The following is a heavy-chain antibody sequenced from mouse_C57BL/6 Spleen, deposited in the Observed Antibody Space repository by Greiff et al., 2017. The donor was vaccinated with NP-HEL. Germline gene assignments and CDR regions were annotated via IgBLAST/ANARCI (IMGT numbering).Heavy chain of an antibody. V-gene: IGHV1-26*01. CDR3: ARGKVGIDY. CDR1: GYTFTDYY. J-gene: IGHJ2*01. CDR2: INPNNGGT. Sequence: EVQLQQSGPELVKPGASVKISCKASGYTFTDYYMNWVKQSHGKSLEWIGDINPNNGGTSYNQKFKGKATLTVDKSSSTAYMELRSLTSEDSAVYYCARGKVGIDYWGQGTTLTVSS. D-gene: IGHD1-1*02.